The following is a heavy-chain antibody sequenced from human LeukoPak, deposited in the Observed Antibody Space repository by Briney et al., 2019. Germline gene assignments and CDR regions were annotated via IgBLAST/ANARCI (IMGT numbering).Heavy chain of an antibody. V-gene: IGHV3-7*03. CDR1: GFTISNYW. J-gene: IGHJ4*02. Sequence: GGSLRLSCAASGFTISNYWMSWVRQAPGKGLEWVANIKQDGSEKYYVDSVKGRFTISRDNAKNSLYLQMNSLRAEDTAVYYCARGRGLGVVSPYFDYWGQGTLVTVSS. CDR2: IKQDGSEK. D-gene: IGHD3-3*01. CDR3: ARGRGLGVVSPYFDY.